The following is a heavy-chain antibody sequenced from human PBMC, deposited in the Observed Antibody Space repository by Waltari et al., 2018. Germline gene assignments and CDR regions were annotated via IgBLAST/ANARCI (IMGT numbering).Heavy chain of an antibody. J-gene: IGHJ6*02. Sequence: EVQLLESGGGLVQPGGSLRLSFAASGLTFSSYDMSWVRQAPGKGWEWVSDISGSGGNTYYAESVKGRFTISRDNSKNTLYVQMNSLRVEDTAVYYCARVKDGRGWFLYYGMDVWGQGTSVTVSS. D-gene: IGHD6-19*01. CDR3: ARVKDGRGWFLYYGMDV. CDR1: GLTFSSYD. V-gene: IGHV3-23*01. CDR2: ISGSGGNT.